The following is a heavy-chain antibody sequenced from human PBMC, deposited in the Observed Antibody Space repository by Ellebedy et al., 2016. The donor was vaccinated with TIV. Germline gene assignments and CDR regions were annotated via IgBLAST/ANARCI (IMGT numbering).Heavy chain of an antibody. CDR3: AKDLGFYGSGSHY. J-gene: IGHJ4*02. CDR2: ISYDGSNR. CDR1: GFTFSRHW. Sequence: GESLKISCAASGFTFSRHWMHWVRQAPGKGLEWVAFISYDGSNRYYADSVKGRFTISRDNSKNTLYLQMNSLRAEDTAVYYCAKDLGFYGSGSHYWGQGTLVTVSS. D-gene: IGHD3-10*01. V-gene: IGHV3-30*18.